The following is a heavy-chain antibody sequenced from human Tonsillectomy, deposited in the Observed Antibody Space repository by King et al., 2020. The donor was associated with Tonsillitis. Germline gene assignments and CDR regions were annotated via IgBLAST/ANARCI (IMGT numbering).Heavy chain of an antibody. CDR1: GGSISSYY. D-gene: IGHD5-12*01. CDR2: IYYSGST. V-gene: IGHV4-59*08. J-gene: IGHJ4*02. Sequence: VQLQESGPGLVKPSETLSLTCTVSGGSISSYYWSWIRPPPGKGLEWIGYIYYSGSTNYNPSLKSRVTISVDTSKNQFSLKLSSVTAADTAVYYCARVDIVATIFDYWGQGTLVTVSS. CDR3: ARVDIVATIFDY.